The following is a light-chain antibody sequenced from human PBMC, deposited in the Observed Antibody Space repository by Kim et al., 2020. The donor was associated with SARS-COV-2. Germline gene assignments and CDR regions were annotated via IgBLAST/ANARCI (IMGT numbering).Light chain of an antibody. J-gene: IGKJ4*01. CDR3: QQRYNWPLT. CDR2: ETS. CDR1: QSVGNS. Sequence: LFPGESATRSCRASQSVGNSLAWFQQKPGQAPRLLIFETSNRATGIPARFSGSGSGTAFTLTISSLEPEDFAVYYCQQRYNWPLTFGGGTKVDIK. V-gene: IGKV3-11*01.